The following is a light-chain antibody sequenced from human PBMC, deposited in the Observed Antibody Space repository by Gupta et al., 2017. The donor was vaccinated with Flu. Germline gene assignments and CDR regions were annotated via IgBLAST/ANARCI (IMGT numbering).Light chain of an antibody. V-gene: IGLV1-40*01. CDR2: GNS. CDR3: QSYDDSRSAYV. CDR1: SSNIGAGYD. J-gene: IGLJ1*01. Sequence: QSVLTQPPSVSGAPGQRVTISCTGGSSNIGAGYDVHWYQQLPGTAPNLLIYGNSNRHSGVPDRFSSSKSATSASMAITGLKAEDEADFYCQSYDDSRSAYVFGTGTKVTVL.